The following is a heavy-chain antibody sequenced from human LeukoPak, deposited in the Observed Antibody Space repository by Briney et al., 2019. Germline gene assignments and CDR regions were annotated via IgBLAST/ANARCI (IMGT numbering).Heavy chain of an antibody. J-gene: IGHJ3*02. CDR1: GFTFSSYW. D-gene: IGHD6-13*01. CDR3: ASRIGAAGKRSAFDI. CDR2: IKQDGSEK. Sequence: GGSLRLSCAASGFTFSSYWMSWVRQAPGKGLEWVANIKQDGSEKYYVDSVKGRFTISRDNAKNSLYLQMNSLRAEDAAVYYCASRIGAAGKRSAFDIWGQGTMVTVSS. V-gene: IGHV3-7*01.